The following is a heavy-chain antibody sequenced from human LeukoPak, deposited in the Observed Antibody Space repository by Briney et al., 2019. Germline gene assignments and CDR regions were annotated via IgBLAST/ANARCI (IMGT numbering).Heavy chain of an antibody. J-gene: IGHJ4*02. Sequence: SETLSLTCTVSGVSISSYYWSWIRQPPGKGLEWIGYIYYSGSTNYNPSLKSRVTISVDTSKNQFSLKLSSVTAADTAVYYCARGPKWLRQYYFDYWGQGTLVTVSS. D-gene: IGHD5-12*01. V-gene: IGHV4-59*12. CDR3: ARGPKWLRQYYFDY. CDR1: GVSISSYY. CDR2: IYYSGST.